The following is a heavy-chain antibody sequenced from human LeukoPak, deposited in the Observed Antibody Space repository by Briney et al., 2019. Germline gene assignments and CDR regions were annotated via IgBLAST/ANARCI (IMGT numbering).Heavy chain of an antibody. D-gene: IGHD4-17*01. Sequence: PSETLSLTCTVSGGSISSYYWSWIRQPRGKGLEWIGYIYYSGSTNYNPSLKSRVTISVDTSKNQFSLKLSSVTAADTAVYYCARAYGLDAFDIWGQGTMVTVSS. V-gene: IGHV4-59*01. CDR1: GGSISSYY. J-gene: IGHJ3*02. CDR2: IYYSGST. CDR3: ARAYGLDAFDI.